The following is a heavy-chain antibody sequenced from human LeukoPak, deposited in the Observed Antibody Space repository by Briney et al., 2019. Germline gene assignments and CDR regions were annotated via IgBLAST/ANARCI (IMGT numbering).Heavy chain of an antibody. CDR3: AREGVANWFDP. CDR2: ISSSGSTI. J-gene: IGHJ5*02. Sequence: GGSLRLSCAASGLTFSSYEMNWVRQAPGKGLEWVSYISSSGSTIYYADAVKGRFTISRDNAKNSLYLQMNSLRAEDTAVYYCAREGVANWFDPWGQGTLVTVSS. V-gene: IGHV3-48*03. CDR1: GLTFSSYE. D-gene: IGHD3-3*01.